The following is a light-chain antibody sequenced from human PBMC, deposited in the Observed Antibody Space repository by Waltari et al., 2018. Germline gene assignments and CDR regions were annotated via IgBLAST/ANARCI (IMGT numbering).Light chain of an antibody. CDR3: QQRGTWPLT. J-gene: IGKJ4*01. CDR2: DAS. CDR1: QSVSGS. Sequence: DIILTQSPATLSLSPGERATLSCRASQSVSGSLAWYPQKPGQAPRLLIYDASNRATGIPARFSGSGSGTDFTLTISSLEPEDFAVYYCQQRGTWPLTFGGGTKVDI. V-gene: IGKV3-11*01.